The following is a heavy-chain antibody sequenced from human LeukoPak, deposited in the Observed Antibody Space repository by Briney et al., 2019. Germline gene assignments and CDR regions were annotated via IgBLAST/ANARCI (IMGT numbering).Heavy chain of an antibody. D-gene: IGHD3-10*01. J-gene: IGHJ4*02. V-gene: IGHV4-39*07. CDR2: IYHSGIT. CDR3: ASRLLWFGEMD. Sequence: SETLSLTCTVSGGSISSSSYYWGWIRQPPGRGLEWIGSIYHSGITYYNPSLKSRVTISVDTSKNQFSLNLSSVTAADTAVYYCASRLLWFGEMDWGQGTLVTVSS. CDR1: GGSISSSSYY.